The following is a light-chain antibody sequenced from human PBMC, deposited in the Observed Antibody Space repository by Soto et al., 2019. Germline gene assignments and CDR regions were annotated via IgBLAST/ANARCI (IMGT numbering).Light chain of an antibody. CDR3: QQYGSSWTRT. J-gene: IGKJ1*01. V-gene: IGKV3-20*01. CDR1: QSVSSSY. CDR2: GAS. Sequence: ENVLTQSPGTLSLSPGERATLSCRASQSVSSSYLAWYQQKPGQAPRLLIYGASSGATGIPDRFSGSGSGTDFTLTISRLEPEDFAVYYCQQYGSSWTRTFGQGTKVEIK.